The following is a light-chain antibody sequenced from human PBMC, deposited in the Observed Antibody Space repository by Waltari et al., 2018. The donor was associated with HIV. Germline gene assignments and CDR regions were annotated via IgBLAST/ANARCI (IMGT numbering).Light chain of an antibody. Sequence: VLTHSPPTLSLSPGRGATLPCRASQSVDSDYLAWYQQKPGQPPRLLIYGASSRASGIPDRFSGSGSGTDFNLTINRLEAEDFGMYYCQQYNNWPPTFGQGTKLEIK. V-gene: IGKV3-20*01. CDR2: GAS. CDR3: QQYNNWPPT. CDR1: QSVDSDY. J-gene: IGKJ2*01.